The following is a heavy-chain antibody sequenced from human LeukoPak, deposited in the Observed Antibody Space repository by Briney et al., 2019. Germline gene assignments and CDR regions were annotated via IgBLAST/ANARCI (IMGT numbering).Heavy chain of an antibody. CDR3: ARGETLDAFDI. CDR2: IYHSGST. CDR1: GYFISSGYY. Sequence: SETLSLTCAVSGYFISSGYYWGWIRQPPVKGLEWIGSIYHSGSTYYNPSLKSRVTISVDTSKNQFSLKLSSVTAADTAVYYCARGETLDAFDIWGQGTMVTVSS. D-gene: IGHD5-24*01. J-gene: IGHJ3*02. V-gene: IGHV4-38-2*01.